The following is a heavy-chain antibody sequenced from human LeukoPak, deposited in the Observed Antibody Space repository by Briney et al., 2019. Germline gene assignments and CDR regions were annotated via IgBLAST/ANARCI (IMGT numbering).Heavy chain of an antibody. Sequence: ASVKVSCKASGYTFTSYYMHWVRQAPGQGLEWMGIINPSGGSTSYAQKFQGRVTMTRDMSTSTVYMELSSLRSEDTAVYYCARSILGYCSGGSCQKLYNWFDPWGQGTLVTVSS. CDR1: GYTFTSYY. D-gene: IGHD2-15*01. CDR2: INPSGGST. V-gene: IGHV1-46*01. J-gene: IGHJ5*02. CDR3: ARSILGYCSGGSCQKLYNWFDP.